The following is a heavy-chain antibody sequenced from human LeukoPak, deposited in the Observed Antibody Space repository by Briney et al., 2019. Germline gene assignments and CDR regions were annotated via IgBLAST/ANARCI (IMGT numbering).Heavy chain of an antibody. CDR1: GDSVSSSNAA. CDR2: TYYRSKWYN. Sequence: SQTLSLTCAISGDSVSSSNAAWNWIRQSPSRGLEWLGRTYYRSKWYNDAVSVRGRITINPDTSKDQFSLLLKSVRPDDTAVYYCARRGDGNYYYDYWGQGTLVTVSS. D-gene: IGHD3-16*01. V-gene: IGHV6-1*01. CDR3: ARRGDGNYYYDY. J-gene: IGHJ4*02.